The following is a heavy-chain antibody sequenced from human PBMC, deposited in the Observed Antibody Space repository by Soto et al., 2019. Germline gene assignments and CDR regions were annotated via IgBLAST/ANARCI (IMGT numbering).Heavy chain of an antibody. CDR1: GFTFSSYG. CDR3: AKDGGRISHVGVGDY. J-gene: IGHJ4*02. D-gene: IGHD3-16*01. CDR2: ISYDGSNK. V-gene: IGHV3-30*18. Sequence: QVQLVESGGGVVQPGRSLRLSCAASGFTFSSYGMHWVRQAPGTGLEWVAVISYDGSNKYYADSVKGRFTISRDNSKNTLYLQMNSLRAEDTAVYYCAKDGGRISHVGVGDYWGQGTLVTVSS.